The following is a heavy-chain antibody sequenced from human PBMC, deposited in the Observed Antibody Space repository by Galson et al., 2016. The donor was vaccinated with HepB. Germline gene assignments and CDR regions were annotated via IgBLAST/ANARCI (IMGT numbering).Heavy chain of an antibody. V-gene: IGHV3-33*01. CDR1: GFAFSSYG. D-gene: IGHD3-10*01. J-gene: IGHJ4*02. Sequence: SLRLSCAASGFAFSSYGMHWVRQAPGKGLEWVAIVWFDESNRYYADSVKGRFTISRDNSKNTLYLQMNSLRVEDTAVYYCARDPKGDAYFDSWGQGTLVTVSS. CDR3: ARDPKGDAYFDS. CDR2: VWFDESNR.